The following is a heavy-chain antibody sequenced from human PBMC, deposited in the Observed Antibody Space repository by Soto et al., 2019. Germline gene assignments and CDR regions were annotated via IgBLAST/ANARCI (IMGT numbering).Heavy chain of an antibody. CDR2: ISPYTGNT. CDR3: VRGRVMITFGVVIVIDY. D-gene: IGHD3-16*02. J-gene: IGHJ4*02. V-gene: IGHV1-18*01. Sequence: SVKVSCKASGYIFVNYGIAWVRQSPGQGLEWMGWISPYTGNTHSATKFQDRLTMTRNTSITTAYMELSSLRSEDTAVYYCVRGRVMITFGVVIVIDYWGQGSPVTVSS. CDR1: GYIFVNYG.